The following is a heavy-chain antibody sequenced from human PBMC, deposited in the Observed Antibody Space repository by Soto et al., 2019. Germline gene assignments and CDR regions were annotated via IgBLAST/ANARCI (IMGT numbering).Heavy chain of an antibody. D-gene: IGHD2-2*01. V-gene: IGHV1-18*01. CDR2: ISPYNAYA. CDR1: GYSFSNYG. Sequence: GASLKVSCKASGYSFSNYGITWVRQAPGQGLEWMGWISPYNAYANYAQSLQGRVTMTADTSASIAYMELRSLRSDDTAVYYCARWDCSSTSCRANAFDIWGQGTMVTVSS. J-gene: IGHJ3*02. CDR3: ARWDCSSTSCRANAFDI.